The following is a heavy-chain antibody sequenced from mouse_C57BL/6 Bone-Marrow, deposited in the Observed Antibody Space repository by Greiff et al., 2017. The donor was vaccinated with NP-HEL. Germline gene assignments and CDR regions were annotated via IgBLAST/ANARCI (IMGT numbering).Heavy chain of an antibody. J-gene: IGHJ2*01. Sequence: QVQLKQPGAELVKPGASVKLSCKASGYTFTSYWMHWVKQRPGQGLEWIGMIHPNSGSTNYNEKFKSKATLTVDKSSSTAYMQLSSLTSEDSAVYYCARSNYYGTPDYWGQGTTLTVSS. CDR1: GYTFTSYW. D-gene: IGHD1-1*01. CDR3: ARSNYYGTPDY. CDR2: IHPNSGST. V-gene: IGHV1-64*01.